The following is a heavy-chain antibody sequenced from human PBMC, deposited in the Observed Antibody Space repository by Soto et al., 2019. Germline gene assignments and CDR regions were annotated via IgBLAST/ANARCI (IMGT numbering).Heavy chain of an antibody. J-gene: IGHJ5*02. CDR1: GYTFTSYG. D-gene: IGHD2-2*01. Sequence: GASVKVSCKASGYTFTSYGISWVRQAPGQGLEWMGWISAYNGNTNYAQKLQGRVTLTTDTSTSTAYMELRSLRSDDTAVYYRARRGGLYQLPASHLFDPWGQGTLVTVSS. CDR3: ARRGGLYQLPASHLFDP. V-gene: IGHV1-18*04. CDR2: ISAYNGNT.